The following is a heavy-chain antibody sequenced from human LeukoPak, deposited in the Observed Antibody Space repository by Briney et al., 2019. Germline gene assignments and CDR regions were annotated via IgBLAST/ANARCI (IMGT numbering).Heavy chain of an antibody. CDR3: AGYGVYPY. V-gene: IGHV3-48*01. CDR1: GFAVNTYD. Sequence: GGALRLSCAASGFAVNTYDMHWVRQAPGEGPQWIAYFGISGTIYYADSVRGRFTISRDSAKNSLYLQMNGLRVDDTAIYYCAGYGVYPYWGQGTPVTVSS. CDR2: FGISGTI. D-gene: IGHD5/OR15-5a*01. J-gene: IGHJ4*02.